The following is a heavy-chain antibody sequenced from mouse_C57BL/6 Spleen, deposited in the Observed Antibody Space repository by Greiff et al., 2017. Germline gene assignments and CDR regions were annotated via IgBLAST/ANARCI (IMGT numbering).Heavy chain of an antibody. Sequence: EVKLVESGGGLVKPGGSLKLSCAASGFTFSDYGMHWVRQAPEKGLEWVAYISSGSSTIYYADTVKGRFTISRDNAKNTLFLQMTSLRSEDTAMYYGARNDGYYPDYWGQGTTLTVSS. D-gene: IGHD2-3*01. J-gene: IGHJ2*01. V-gene: IGHV5-17*01. CDR3: ARNDGYYPDY. CDR1: GFTFSDYG. CDR2: ISSGSSTI.